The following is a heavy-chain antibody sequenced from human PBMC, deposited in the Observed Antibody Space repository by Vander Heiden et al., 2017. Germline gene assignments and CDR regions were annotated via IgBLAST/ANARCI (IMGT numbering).Heavy chain of an antibody. V-gene: IGHV3-23*01. CDR3: AKGYDYEGGYYFDY. CDR1: GFTFGSYA. D-gene: IGHD5-12*01. CDR2: ISGSGGST. Sequence: EVQLLESGGGLVQPGGSLRLSCAASGFTFGSYARGWARQAPGKGLEWVSAISGSGGSTYYADSVKGRFTISRDNSKNTLYLQMNSLRAEDTAVYYCAKGYDYEGGYYFDYWGQGTLVTVSS. J-gene: IGHJ4*02.